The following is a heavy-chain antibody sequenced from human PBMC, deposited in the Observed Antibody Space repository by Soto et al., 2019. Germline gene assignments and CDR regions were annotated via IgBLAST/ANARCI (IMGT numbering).Heavy chain of an antibody. Sequence: GGSLRLSCAASGFTFSSYAMSWVRQAPGKGLEWVSAISGSGVSTYYADSVKGRFTISRDDSKNTAYLQMNSLKTEDTAVYYCVRHVGETYFDYWGQGTLVTVSS. CDR2: ISGSGVST. CDR3: VRHVGETYFDY. J-gene: IGHJ4*02. D-gene: IGHD2-21*01. V-gene: IGHV3-23*01. CDR1: GFTFSSYA.